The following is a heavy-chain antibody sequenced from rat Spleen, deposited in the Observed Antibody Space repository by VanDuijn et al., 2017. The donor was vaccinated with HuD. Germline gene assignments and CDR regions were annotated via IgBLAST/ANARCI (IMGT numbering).Heavy chain of an antibody. D-gene: IGHD4-1*01. Sequence: QVQMKETGPGLVQTTQTLSVTCTVSGFSLTSYGVHWVRQAPGKGLEWMGIIWGDGSTNYNSALKSRLRISRDTSKSQVFLTMNSLQTDDTAVYYCVALIGGVMDAWGQGASVTVSS. J-gene: IGHJ4*01. CDR1: GFSLTSYG. CDR2: IWGDGST. V-gene: IGHV2-77*01. CDR3: VALIGGVMDA.